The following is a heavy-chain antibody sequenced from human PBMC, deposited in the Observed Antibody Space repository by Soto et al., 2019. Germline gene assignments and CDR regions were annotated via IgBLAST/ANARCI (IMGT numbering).Heavy chain of an antibody. D-gene: IGHD3-3*01. CDR1: GYTFTSYD. J-gene: IGHJ6*03. Sequence: QVQLVQSGAEVKKPGASVKVSCKASGYTFTSYDINWVRQATGQGLEWMGWMNPNSGNTGYAQKFQGRVTMTRNTSISTAYMELSSLRSEDTAVYYCARYYDFWSGSTNYYMDVWGKGTTVTVSS. V-gene: IGHV1-8*01. CDR3: ARYYDFWSGSTNYYMDV. CDR2: MNPNSGNT.